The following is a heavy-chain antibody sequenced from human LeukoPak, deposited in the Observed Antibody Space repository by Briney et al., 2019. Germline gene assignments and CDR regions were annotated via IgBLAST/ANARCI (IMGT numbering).Heavy chain of an antibody. CDR1: GFIFSNYG. CDR2: ISYDGNNK. D-gene: IGHD6-19*01. Sequence: GGSLRLSCAASGFIFSNYGMHWVRQAPGKGLEWVAVISYDGNNKYYADSVKGRFTISRDNSKNTLYLQMNSLRAEDTAVYYCAIDRYSSGWYTFDYWGQGTLVTVSS. CDR3: AIDRYSSGWYTFDY. V-gene: IGHV3-30*03. J-gene: IGHJ4*02.